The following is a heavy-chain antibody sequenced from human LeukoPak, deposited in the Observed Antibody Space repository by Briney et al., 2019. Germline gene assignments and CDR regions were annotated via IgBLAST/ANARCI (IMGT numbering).Heavy chain of an antibody. CDR3: ARSEWLDDYYYYGMDV. CDR1: GYSFTSYW. J-gene: IGHJ6*02. D-gene: IGHD6-19*01. CDR2: IYPGDSVT. V-gene: IGHV5-51*01. Sequence: GESLKISCKGSGYSFTSYWIGWVRQMPGKGLEWMGIIYPGDSVTRYSPSFQGQVTISADKSISTAYLQWSSLKASDTAMYYCARSEWLDDYYYYGMDVWGQGTTVTVSS.